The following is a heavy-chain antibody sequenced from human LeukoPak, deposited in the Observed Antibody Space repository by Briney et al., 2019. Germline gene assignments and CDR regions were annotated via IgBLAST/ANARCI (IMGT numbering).Heavy chain of an antibody. CDR3: ARGLGNIVVVVAATHFDY. Sequence: SETLSLTCAVYGGSFSGYYWSWIRQPPGKGLEWIGVINHSGSTNYNPSLKSRVTISVDTSKNQFSLKLSSVTAADTAVYYCARGLGNIVVVVAATHFDYWGQGTLVTVSS. J-gene: IGHJ4*02. V-gene: IGHV4-34*01. D-gene: IGHD2-15*01. CDR2: INHSGST. CDR1: GGSFSGYY.